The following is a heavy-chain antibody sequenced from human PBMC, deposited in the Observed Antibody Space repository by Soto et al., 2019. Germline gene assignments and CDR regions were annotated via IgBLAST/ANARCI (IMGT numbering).Heavy chain of an antibody. CDR1: GFTFSSYG. CDR3: ARDESPYSSSWYELQFGY. V-gene: IGHV3-33*01. Sequence: GGSLRLSCAASGFTFSSYGMHWVRQAPGKGLEWVAVIWYDGSNKYYADSVKGRFTISRDNSKNTLYLQMNSLRAEETAVYYCARDESPYSSSWYELQFGYWGQGTLVTVSS. J-gene: IGHJ4*02. CDR2: IWYDGSNK. D-gene: IGHD6-13*01.